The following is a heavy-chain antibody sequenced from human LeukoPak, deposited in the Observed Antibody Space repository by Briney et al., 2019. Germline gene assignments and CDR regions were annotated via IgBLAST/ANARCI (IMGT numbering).Heavy chain of an antibody. V-gene: IGHV3-23*01. J-gene: IGHJ6*03. CDR3: ARRAYYSYYMDV. CDR1: GFTFSSYG. Sequence: GGSLRLSCAASGFTFSSYGMTWVRQAPGKGLEWVSGISSSGGSTYYTDSVKGRFTISRDNSKNTLYLQMNTLRAEDTAVYYCARRAYYSYYMDVWGKGTTVTVSS. CDR2: ISSSGGST.